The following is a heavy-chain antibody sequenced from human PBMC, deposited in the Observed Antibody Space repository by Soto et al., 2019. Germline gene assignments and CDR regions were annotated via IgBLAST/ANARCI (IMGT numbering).Heavy chain of an antibody. CDR3: VLKGCRRTGCYTLDL. D-gene: IGHD2-2*02. CDR1: GFTFGGSP. V-gene: IGHV3-73*01. CDR2: IRSDSASSAI. J-gene: IGHJ5*02. Sequence: EAQLVQSGGGLVQPGGSLQLSCAASGFTFGGSPVHWVRQASGKGLEWVGRIRSDSASSAIAYAASVRGRFTLSRDDSKNTAYLHVHTLEAEDAALYYCVLKGCRRTGCYTLDLWGQGTLVTVSS.